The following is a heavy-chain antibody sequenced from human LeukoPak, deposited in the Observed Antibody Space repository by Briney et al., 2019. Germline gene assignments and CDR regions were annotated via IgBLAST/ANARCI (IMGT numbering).Heavy chain of an antibody. V-gene: IGHV3-21*01. CDR2: ISSSSSYI. CDR1: GLTFSSYS. J-gene: IGHJ4*02. CDR3: ARVGVGYYFDY. D-gene: IGHD1-26*01. Sequence: GGSLRLSCAASGLTFSSYSMNWVRQAPGKGLEWVSSISSSSSYIYYADSVKGRFTISRDNAKNSLYLQMNSLRAEDTAVYYCARVGVGYYFDYWGQGTLVTVSS.